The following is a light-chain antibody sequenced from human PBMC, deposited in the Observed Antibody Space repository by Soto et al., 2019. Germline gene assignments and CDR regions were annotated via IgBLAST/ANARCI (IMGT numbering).Light chain of an antibody. CDR1: QSVSSN. CDR2: GAS. J-gene: IGKJ1*01. Sequence: EIVMTQSPATLSVSPGERATLYCRASQSVSSNLAWYQQKPGQAPRLLIYGASTRATGIPARFSGSGSGTEFTLTISSLQSEDFAVYFCQQHNNWPPWTFGQGTKVAIK. CDR3: QQHNNWPPWT. V-gene: IGKV3-15*01.